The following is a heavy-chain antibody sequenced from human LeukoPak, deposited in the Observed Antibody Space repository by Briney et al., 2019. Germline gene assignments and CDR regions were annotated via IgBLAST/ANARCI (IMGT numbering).Heavy chain of an antibody. Sequence: GGSLRLSCTASGFTFSSYNMNWARQAPGKGLEWVSYISSSSSTIYYADSVKGRFTISRDNAKNSLYLQMNSLRAEDTAVYYCARDFRGLSWYFDYWGQGTLVTVSS. J-gene: IGHJ4*02. D-gene: IGHD3-10*01. CDR1: GFTFSSYN. CDR3: ARDFRGLSWYFDY. CDR2: ISSSSSTI. V-gene: IGHV3-48*01.